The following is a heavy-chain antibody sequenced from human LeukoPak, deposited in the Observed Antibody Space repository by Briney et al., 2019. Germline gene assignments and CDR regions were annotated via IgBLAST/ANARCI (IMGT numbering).Heavy chain of an antibody. Sequence: SETLSLTCTVSGGSISSYYWTWIREPPGKGLEWIGCIYYSGSTNYNPSLKSRVTISVDTSKNQFSLKLSSVTAADTAVYYCARGSGYPYYFDYWGQGTLVTVSS. D-gene: IGHD3-22*01. V-gene: IGHV4-59*01. CDR3: ARGSGYPYYFDY. CDR2: IYYSGST. J-gene: IGHJ4*02. CDR1: GGSISSYY.